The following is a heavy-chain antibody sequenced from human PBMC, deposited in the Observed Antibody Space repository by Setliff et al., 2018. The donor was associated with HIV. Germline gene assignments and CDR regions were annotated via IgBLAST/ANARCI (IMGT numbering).Heavy chain of an antibody. CDR1: GGSFSSSY. V-gene: IGHV4-34*01. CDR3: ARRGWNGYTAFDC. J-gene: IGHJ4*02. Sequence: SETLSLTCAVFGGSFSSSYWSWIRQPPGKGLEWIAEINHSGRTNYNPSLKSRVTISVDTTNSHFSLNVTSVTAADTAVYYCARRGWNGYTAFDCWGQGTLVTVSS. CDR2: INHSGRT. D-gene: IGHD5-12*01.